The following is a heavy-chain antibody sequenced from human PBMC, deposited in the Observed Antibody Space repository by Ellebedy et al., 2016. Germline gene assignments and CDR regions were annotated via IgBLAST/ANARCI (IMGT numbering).Heavy chain of an antibody. V-gene: IGHV3-53*01. Sequence: GESLKISXLVSGVSVSSNDMSWVRQAPGKGLELVSLMYGGGESYYADSVKGRFTISRDNSRKTLFLQMSGLGAGDTALYYCVTRHNGAFDFWGQGTMVTVSS. CDR2: MYGGGES. CDR3: VTRHNGAFDF. D-gene: IGHD1-14*01. CDR1: GVSVSSND. J-gene: IGHJ3*01.